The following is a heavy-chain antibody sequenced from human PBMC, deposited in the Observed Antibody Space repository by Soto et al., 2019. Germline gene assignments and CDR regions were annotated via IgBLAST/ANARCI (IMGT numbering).Heavy chain of an antibody. J-gene: IGHJ4*02. CDR1: GGSISDGAYY. V-gene: IGHV4-30-4*01. CDR3: ASGLSGDKVDQ. Sequence: QVQLQESGPGLVKPSQTLSLTCTVSGGSISDGAYYWSWIRQPPGKGLEWIGHIYDSGNTYNNPSLQSRLTISVDTSKNNFSLNLNSVTAADTAVYYCASGLSGDKVDQWGQGTLVTVSS. D-gene: IGHD2-21*01. CDR2: IYDSGNT.